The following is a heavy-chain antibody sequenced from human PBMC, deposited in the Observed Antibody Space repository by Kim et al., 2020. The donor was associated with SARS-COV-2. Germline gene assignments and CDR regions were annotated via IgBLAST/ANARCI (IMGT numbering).Heavy chain of an antibody. V-gene: IGHV3-23*01. J-gene: IGHJ4*02. CDR3: DASDY. CDR2: INAGGSRT. Sequence: GGSLRLSCAASGFPFSTYAMSWARQAPGKGLEGVSTINAGGSRTHYADSVKGRFTISRDNFKNTLFLQMNSLRDEDTAVYYCDASDYWGQGSLVTVSS. CDR1: GFPFSTYA.